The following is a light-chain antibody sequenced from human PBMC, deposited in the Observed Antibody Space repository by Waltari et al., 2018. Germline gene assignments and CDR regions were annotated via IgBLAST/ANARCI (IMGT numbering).Light chain of an antibody. Sequence: DFQMTQSPSSVPASVGDTLTITCRASQDIGTCLAWYQQKPGKAPKSLIFDASSLESGVPPKFNGSGSGTDFSLTIGSLQPEDFATYYCQQSKTLPPTFGGGTKVGIK. CDR3: QQSKTLPPT. J-gene: IGKJ4*01. CDR2: DAS. CDR1: QDIGTC. V-gene: IGKV1-12*01.